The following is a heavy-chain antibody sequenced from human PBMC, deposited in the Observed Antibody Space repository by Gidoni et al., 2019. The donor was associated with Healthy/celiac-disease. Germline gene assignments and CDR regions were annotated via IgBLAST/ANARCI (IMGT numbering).Heavy chain of an antibody. CDR2: IIPILGIA. CDR3: ASERGLGELSGNNWFDP. D-gene: IGHD3-10*01. Sequence: QVQLVQSGAEVKKPGSSVKVSCKASGGPFSSYAISWVRQAPGQGLEWMGRIIPILGIANYAQKFQGRVTITADKSTSTAYMELSSLRSEDTAVYYCASERGLGELSGNNWFDPWGQGTLVTVSS. CDR1: GGPFSSYA. V-gene: IGHV1-69*04. J-gene: IGHJ5*02.